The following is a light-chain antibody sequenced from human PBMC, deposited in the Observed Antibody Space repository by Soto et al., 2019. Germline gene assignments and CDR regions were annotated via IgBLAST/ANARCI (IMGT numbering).Light chain of an antibody. J-gene: IGLJ3*02. Sequence: QSVLTQPASVSGSPGQSITISCTGTSSDVGAYKYVSWYQQHPGKAPKLMIYDVSNRPSGVSNRFSGSKSDNTASLTISGLQAEDEAYYYCSSYTGSSTWVFGGGTQLTVL. V-gene: IGLV2-14*03. CDR1: SSDVGAYKY. CDR3: SSYTGSSTWV. CDR2: DVS.